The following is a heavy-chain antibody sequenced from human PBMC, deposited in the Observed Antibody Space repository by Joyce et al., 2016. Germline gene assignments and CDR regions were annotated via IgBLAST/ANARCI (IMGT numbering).Heavy chain of an antibody. V-gene: IGHV3-30*04. CDR3: ARDLGTSGWNFDY. CDR1: GFTLGSYA. Sequence: QVQLVESGGGVVQPGSSLRLSCAASGFTLGSYAMNWVSQAPGKGLESVTIISYNGSNKYYADSVKGRFTISRDNSKNTLYLRMNSLRAEDTAVFYCARDLGTSGWNFDYWGQGTLVTVSS. D-gene: IGHD6-19*01. J-gene: IGHJ4*02. CDR2: ISYNGSNK.